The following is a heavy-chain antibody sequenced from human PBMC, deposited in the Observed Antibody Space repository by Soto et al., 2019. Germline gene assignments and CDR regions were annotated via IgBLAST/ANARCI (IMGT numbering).Heavy chain of an antibody. CDR2: INPIVSMS. D-gene: IGHD3-10*01. V-gene: IGHV1-69*02. CDR1: GDTFSFYT. CDR3: AASYGSGYRAFDY. Sequence: QVQLVQSGTEVKKPGSSVKVSCKASGDTFSFYTINWVRQAPGLGLEWVGRINPIVSMSNYAQKFQGRVSMTGDKSTSTDYMELRSLRSDDTAMYFCAASYGSGYRAFDYWGQGALVIVSS. J-gene: IGHJ4*02.